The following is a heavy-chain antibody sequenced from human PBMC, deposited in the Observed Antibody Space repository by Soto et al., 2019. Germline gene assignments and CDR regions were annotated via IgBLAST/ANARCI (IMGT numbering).Heavy chain of an antibody. J-gene: IGHJ4*02. D-gene: IGHD3-10*01. CDR2: ISGSGGST. CDR1: GFTFSSYA. Sequence: EVQLLESGGGLVQPGGSLRLSCAASGFTFSSYAMSWVRQAPGKGLEWVSAISGSGGSTYYADSVKGRFTISRDNSKNTLYLQMNSLRAEDTAVYYCANPGSYYYLHFDYWGQGTLVTVSS. V-gene: IGHV3-23*01. CDR3: ANPGSYYYLHFDY.